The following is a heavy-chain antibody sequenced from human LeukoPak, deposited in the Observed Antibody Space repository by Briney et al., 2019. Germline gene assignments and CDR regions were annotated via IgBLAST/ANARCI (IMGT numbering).Heavy chain of an antibody. V-gene: IGHV4-39*01. CDR1: GGSISGSSSY. Sequence: SETLSLTCTVSGGSISGSSSYWGWIRQPPGKGLEWIGSIYYSGSTYYNPSLKSRVTISVDTSKNQFSLKLSSVTAADTAVYYCARGPNYYDSSGPFDYWGQGTLVTVSS. CDR3: ARGPNYYDSSGPFDY. CDR2: IYYSGST. D-gene: IGHD3-22*01. J-gene: IGHJ4*02.